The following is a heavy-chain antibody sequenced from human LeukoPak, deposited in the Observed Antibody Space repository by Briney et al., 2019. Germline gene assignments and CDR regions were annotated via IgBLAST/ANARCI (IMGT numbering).Heavy chain of an antibody. Sequence: GGSLRLSCAASGFTFSSYAMHWVRQAPGKGLEWVAVISYDGSNKYYADSVKGRFTISRDNSKNTLYLQTNSLRAEDTAVYYCARHEKRITIFGVVRYGMDVWGQGTTVTVSS. CDR3: ARHEKRITIFGVVRYGMDV. CDR1: GFTFSSYA. J-gene: IGHJ6*02. V-gene: IGHV3-30-3*01. D-gene: IGHD3-3*01. CDR2: ISYDGSNK.